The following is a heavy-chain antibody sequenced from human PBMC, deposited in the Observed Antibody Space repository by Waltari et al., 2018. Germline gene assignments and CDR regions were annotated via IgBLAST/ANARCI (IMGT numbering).Heavy chain of an antibody. CDR3: ARDHIVVVPAAIPDWYFDL. CDR2: IYTSGST. D-gene: IGHD2-2*01. V-gene: IGHV4-4*07. CDR1: GGSISSYY. J-gene: IGHJ2*01. Sequence: QVQLQESGPGLVKPSETLSLTCTVSGGSISSYYWSWIRQPAGKGLEWIGRIYTSGSTNYNPSLKSRVTMSVDTSKNQFSLKLSSVTAADTAVYYCARDHIVVVPAAIPDWYFDLWGRGTLVTVSS.